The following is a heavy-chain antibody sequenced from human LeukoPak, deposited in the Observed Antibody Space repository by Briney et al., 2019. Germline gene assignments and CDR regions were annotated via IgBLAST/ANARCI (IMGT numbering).Heavy chain of an antibody. V-gene: IGHV4-39*01. CDR3: AKSGYCGGDCYYAFDI. CDR1: GGSISSSSYY. J-gene: IGHJ3*02. D-gene: IGHD2-21*02. CDR2: VYYSGST. Sequence: SETLSLTCSVSGGSISSSSYYWDWIRQPPGKGLEWIGSVYYSGSTYYNPSLKSRVTISVDTSKNQFSLKLSSVTAADTAVYYCAKSGYCGGDCYYAFDIWGQGTMVTVSS.